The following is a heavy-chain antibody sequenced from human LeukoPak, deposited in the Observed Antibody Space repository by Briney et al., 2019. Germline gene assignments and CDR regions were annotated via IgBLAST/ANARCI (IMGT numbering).Heavy chain of an antibody. Sequence: PSETLSLTCTVSGGSISSSSYYWGWIRQPPGKGLEWIESIYYSGSTNYNPSLKSRVTISVDTSKNQFSLKLSSVTAADTAVYYCARGLGWNYRYYFDYWGQGTLVTVSS. D-gene: IGHD1-7*01. CDR3: ARGLGWNYRYYFDY. CDR1: GGSISSSSYY. V-gene: IGHV4-39*07. J-gene: IGHJ4*02. CDR2: IYYSGST.